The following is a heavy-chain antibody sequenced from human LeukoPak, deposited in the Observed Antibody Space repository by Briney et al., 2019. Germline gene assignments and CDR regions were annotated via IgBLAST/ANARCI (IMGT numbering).Heavy chain of an antibody. D-gene: IGHD2-15*01. J-gene: IGHJ4*02. Sequence: GGSLRLSCAAFGFTVSVNYMSWVRQAPGKGLEWVSTFSGSGGSTHYADSVKGRFTISRDNSKNTLYLQMNSLRAEDTAVYYCAKSGLNRFDYWGQGTLVTVSS. CDR2: FSGSGGST. CDR1: GFTVSVNY. V-gene: IGHV3-23*01. CDR3: AKSGLNRFDY.